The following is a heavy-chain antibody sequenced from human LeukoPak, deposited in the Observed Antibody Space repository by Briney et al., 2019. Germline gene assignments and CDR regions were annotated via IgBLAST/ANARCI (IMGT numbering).Heavy chain of an antibody. J-gene: IGHJ6*02. CDR1: GGSFSGYY. V-gene: IGHV4-34*01. D-gene: IGHD2-2*01. CDR3: ARARTRRDIVVVPAAPRGGYYYYGMDV. Sequence: SETLSLTCAGYGGSFSGYYWSWIRQPPGKGLEWIGEINHSGSTNYNPSLKSRVTISVDTSKNQFSLKLSSVTAADTAVYYCARARTRRDIVVVPAAPRGGYYYYGMDVWGQGTTVTVSS. CDR2: INHSGST.